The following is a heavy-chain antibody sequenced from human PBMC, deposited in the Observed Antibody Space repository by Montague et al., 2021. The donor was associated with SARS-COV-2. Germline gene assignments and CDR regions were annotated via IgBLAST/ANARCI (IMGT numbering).Heavy chain of an antibody. CDR1: GDSISRYY. CDR2: IYTGGCV. J-gene: IGHJ2*01. Sequence: SETLSLTCSVSGDSISRYYWSWIRQSDGKGLERIGRIYTGGCVNYNPALQSRVSMSVDTSKSQVSLNVTSVTAADTAVYYCARAIWHLDVWGRGILVTVSS. CDR3: ARAIWHLDV. V-gene: IGHV4-4*07.